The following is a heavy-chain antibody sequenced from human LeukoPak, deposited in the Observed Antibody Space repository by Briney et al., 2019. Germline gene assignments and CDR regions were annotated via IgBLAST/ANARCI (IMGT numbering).Heavy chain of an antibody. J-gene: IGHJ4*02. V-gene: IGHV1-24*01. Sequence: ASVKVSCKVSGYSVTELSMHWVRQAPGKGLEWMGDFDPEDGEGKTTYAQKFQGRVTMTEDTSTDTAYMELSSLRSEDTAVYYCTTMMMYADATAVEYWGQGALVTVSS. CDR3: TTMMMYADATAVEY. CDR1: GYSVTELS. CDR2: FDPEDGEGKT. D-gene: IGHD6-13*01.